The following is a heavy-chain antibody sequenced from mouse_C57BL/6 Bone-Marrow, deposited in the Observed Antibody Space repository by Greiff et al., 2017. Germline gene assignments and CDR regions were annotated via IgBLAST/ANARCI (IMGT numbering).Heavy chain of an antibody. CDR2: IRSKSNNYAT. CDR3: VRHYYYGSSYDWYFDV. J-gene: IGHJ1*03. CDR1: GFSFNTYA. Sequence: EVKLMESGGGLVQPKGSLKLSCAASGFSFNTYAMNWVRQAPGTGLDWVARIRSKSNNYATYYADSVKNRFTISKDYSESMIYLKMNNLKTEDTAMYYCVRHYYYGSSYDWYFDVWGTGTTVTVSS. V-gene: IGHV10-1*01. D-gene: IGHD1-1*01.